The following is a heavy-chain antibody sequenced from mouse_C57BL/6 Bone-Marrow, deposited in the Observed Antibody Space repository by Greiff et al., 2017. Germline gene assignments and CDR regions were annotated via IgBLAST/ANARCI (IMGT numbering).Heavy chain of an antibody. D-gene: IGHD1-1*02. V-gene: IGHV2-9-1*01. J-gene: IGHJ1*03. CDR2: IWTGGGT. Sequence: VQRVESGPGLVAPSQSLSITCTVSGFSLTSYAISWVRQPPGKGLEWLGVIWTGGGTNYNSALKSRLNTSKDNSKSQVLLKMNSLQADDTARYYGAGNWGVAPGYFDVWGTGTTVTVSA. CDR1: GFSLTSYA. CDR3: AGNWGVAPGYFDV.